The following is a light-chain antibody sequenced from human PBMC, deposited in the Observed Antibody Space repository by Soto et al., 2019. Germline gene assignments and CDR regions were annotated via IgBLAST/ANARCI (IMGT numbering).Light chain of an antibody. CDR3: QQYNSYNT. Sequence: DIQMTQSPSTLSASVGDRVTITCRASQSISSWLAWYQQKPGKAPKLLIYKASSLESGVPSRFSGSGSGTEFTLTISSLQPEDFATYYCQQYNSYNTFGQGTKLEIK. J-gene: IGKJ2*01. CDR1: QSISSW. V-gene: IGKV1-5*03. CDR2: KAS.